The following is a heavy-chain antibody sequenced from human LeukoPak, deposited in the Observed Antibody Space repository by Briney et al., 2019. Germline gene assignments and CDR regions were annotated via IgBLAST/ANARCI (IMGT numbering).Heavy chain of an antibody. D-gene: IGHD6-19*01. Sequence: GSSVKVSCKASGYTFTSYGISWVRQAPGQGLEWMGWISAYNGNTNYAQKLQGRVTMTTDTSTSTAYMELRSLRSDDTAVYYCARDRAPEAVAGTLDYWGQGTLVTVSS. J-gene: IGHJ4*02. V-gene: IGHV1-18*01. CDR3: ARDRAPEAVAGTLDY. CDR1: GYTFTSYG. CDR2: ISAYNGNT.